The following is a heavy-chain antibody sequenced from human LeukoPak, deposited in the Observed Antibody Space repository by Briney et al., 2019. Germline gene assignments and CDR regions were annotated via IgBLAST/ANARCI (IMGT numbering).Heavy chain of an antibody. Sequence: PGGSLRLSCAAPGFTFSTYSMNWVRQAPGEGLEWVSSISSGSSFIYYADSVKGRFTISRDNAKNSLFLQMNSLRAEDTAVYYCARESSGYFYWGQGTLVTVSS. V-gene: IGHV3-21*01. CDR3: ARESSGYFY. J-gene: IGHJ4*02. CDR2: ISSGSSFI. CDR1: GFTFSTYS. D-gene: IGHD3-22*01.